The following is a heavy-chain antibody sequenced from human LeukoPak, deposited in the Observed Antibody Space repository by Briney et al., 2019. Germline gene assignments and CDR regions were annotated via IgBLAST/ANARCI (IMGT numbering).Heavy chain of an antibody. V-gene: IGHV3-48*04. CDR1: GFTFRSYS. Sequence: GGAVRLSCAASGFTFRSYSMNWVRQAPGKGLEWVSYISSSSSTIYYADSVKGRFTISRDNAKNSLYLQMNSLRAEDTAVYYCARDSGYVDYWGQGTLVTVSS. D-gene: IGHD6-19*01. J-gene: IGHJ4*02. CDR2: ISSSSSTI. CDR3: ARDSGYVDY.